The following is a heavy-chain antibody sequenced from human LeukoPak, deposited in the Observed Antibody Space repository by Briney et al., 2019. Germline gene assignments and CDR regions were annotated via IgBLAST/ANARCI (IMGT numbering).Heavy chain of an antibody. J-gene: IGHJ4*02. CDR3: ARDLGFGELLREDEDY. D-gene: IGHD3-10*01. Sequence: ASVKVSCKASGYTFTGYYMHWVRQAPGQGLEWMGWINPKSSGTIYAQKFQGRVTMTRDTSISTAYMELSGLRSDDTAVYYCARDLGFGELLREDEDYWGQGTLVTVSS. CDR1: GYTFTGYY. CDR2: INPKSSGT. V-gene: IGHV1-2*02.